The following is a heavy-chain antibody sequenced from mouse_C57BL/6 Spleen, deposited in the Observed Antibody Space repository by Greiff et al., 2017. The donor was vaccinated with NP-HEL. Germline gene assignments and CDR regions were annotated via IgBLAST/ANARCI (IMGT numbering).Heavy chain of an antibody. CDR2: IYPGSGST. V-gene: IGHV1-55*01. CDR1: GYTFTSYW. J-gene: IGHJ3*01. D-gene: IGHD1-1*01. CDR3: ARGTTVASPWFAY. Sequence: QVQLQQPGAELVKPGASVKMSCKASGYTFTSYWITWVKQRPGQGLEWIGDIYPGSGSTNYNEKFKSKATLTVDTSSSTAYMQLSSLTSKDSAVYYCARGTTVASPWFAYWGQGTLVTVSA.